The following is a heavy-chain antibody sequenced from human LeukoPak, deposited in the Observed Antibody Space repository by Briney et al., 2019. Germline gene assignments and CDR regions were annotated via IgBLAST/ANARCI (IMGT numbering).Heavy chain of an antibody. V-gene: IGHV4-34*01. CDR3: ARVASSSSPFDY. J-gene: IGHJ4*02. D-gene: IGHD6-13*01. CDR1: GGSFSGYY. CDR2: INHSGST. Sequence: PSETLSLTCAVYGGSFSGYYWSWIRQPPGKGLEWIGEINHSGSTNYNPSLKSRVTISVDTSKNQFSLKLSSVTAADTAVYYCARVASSSSPFDYWGQGTLVTVSS.